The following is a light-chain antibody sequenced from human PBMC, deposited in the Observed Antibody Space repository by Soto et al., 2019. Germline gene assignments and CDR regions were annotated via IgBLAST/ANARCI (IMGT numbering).Light chain of an antibody. CDR3: QQYGSSPLT. J-gene: IGKJ4*01. CDR1: QSVSSSY. V-gene: IGKV3-20*01. Sequence: EIVVTQSPATLSVSPGERVTLSCRASQSVSSSYLAWYQQKPGQAPRLLIYRASNRATGIPDRFSGSGSGTDLTLTISRLEPEDFAVYYCQQYGSSPLTFGGGTKVHI. CDR2: RAS.